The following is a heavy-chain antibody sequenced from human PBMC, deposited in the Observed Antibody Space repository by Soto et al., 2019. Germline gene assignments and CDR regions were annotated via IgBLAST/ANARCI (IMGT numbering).Heavy chain of an antibody. D-gene: IGHD3-10*02. CDR3: PNPRHVPYHLEAGFYHSGMDV. CDR1: GCTFSDDA. V-gene: IGHV3-23*01. Sequence: HPGGSLRLSCAACGCTFSDDARSWERQAPGKGLEWVSFTDAGTHRTSSASSLTGRFTLSIHYSMTPLFLQMHSLRAEDTAIYSCPNPRHVPYHLEAGFYHSGMDVCGQGTTVTVSS. CDR2: TDAGTHRT. J-gene: IGHJ6*02.